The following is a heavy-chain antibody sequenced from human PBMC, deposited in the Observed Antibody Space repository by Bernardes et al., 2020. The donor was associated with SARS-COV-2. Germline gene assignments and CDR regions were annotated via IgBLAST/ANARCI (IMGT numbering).Heavy chain of an antibody. Sequence: GESLKISCHDSGYSFTSHWIAWVRQMPGKGLEWMGMIYPDYSETRFSPSFQGRVTISADKSINTAYLQWTSLKASDTAMYYCATHSDSSERGAFDLWGQGTLVTVSS. V-gene: IGHV5-51*01. J-gene: IGHJ3*01. D-gene: IGHD6-6*01. CDR1: GYSFTSHW. CDR2: IYPDYSET. CDR3: ATHSDSSERGAFDL.